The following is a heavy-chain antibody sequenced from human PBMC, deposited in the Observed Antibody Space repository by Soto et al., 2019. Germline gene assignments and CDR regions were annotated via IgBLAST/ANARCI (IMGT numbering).Heavy chain of an antibody. V-gene: IGHV1-24*01. D-gene: IGHD6-13*01. CDR1: GYSLTELS. Sequence: ASVKVSCKVSGYSLTELSIHWERQAPGEGLEWMGGYDLEKGETIYAQKCQGRVTMTEDSPADTPYMQLRSLRSEDTAVYYCAREVGRSNHFDLWGQGTMVTVSS. CDR2: YDLEKGET. J-gene: IGHJ4*02. CDR3: AREVGRSNHFDL.